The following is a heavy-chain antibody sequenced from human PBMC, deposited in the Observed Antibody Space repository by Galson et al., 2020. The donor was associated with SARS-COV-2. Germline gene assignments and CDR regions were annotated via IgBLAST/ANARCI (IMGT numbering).Heavy chain of an antibody. D-gene: IGHD1-1*01. J-gene: IGHJ3*02. CDR2: INSGSTI. V-gene: IGHV3-48*03. Sequence: TGGSLRLSCAASGFTISSYEMTWVRQAPGKGMEWVSYINSGSTIYYADSVKGRFTISRDNAKNSLYLQMNSLRAEDTAVYYCAREEMATSGSAFDMWGQGTMVTVSS. CDR1: GFTISSYE. CDR3: AREEMATSGSAFDM.